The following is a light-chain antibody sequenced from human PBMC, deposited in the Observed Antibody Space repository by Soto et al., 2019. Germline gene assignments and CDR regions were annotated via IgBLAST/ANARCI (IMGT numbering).Light chain of an antibody. CDR3: QQRNNWPLT. CDR2: DVS. CDR1: QSISRD. J-gene: IGKJ1*01. V-gene: IGKV3-11*01. Sequence: ETVLTQSPATLSLSPGERATLSCRASQSISRDFAWYQQKPGQPPRLLICDVSNRATGVPARFSGSGSGTDFTLTISSLEPEDFAVYYCQQRNNWPLTFGQGTKVDIK.